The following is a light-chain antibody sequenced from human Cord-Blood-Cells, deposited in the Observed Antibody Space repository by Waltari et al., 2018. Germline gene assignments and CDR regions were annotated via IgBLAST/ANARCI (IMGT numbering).Light chain of an antibody. Sequence: DIQMTQSPSSLSDSVGDRVTITCRASQSISSYLNWYQQKPGKAPKLLIYAASSLQSRVPSRFSGSGSGTDFTLTISSLQPEDFATYYCQQSYSTPRTFGQGTKVEIK. CDR1: QSISSY. V-gene: IGKV1-39*01. J-gene: IGKJ1*01. CDR2: AAS. CDR3: QQSYSTPRT.